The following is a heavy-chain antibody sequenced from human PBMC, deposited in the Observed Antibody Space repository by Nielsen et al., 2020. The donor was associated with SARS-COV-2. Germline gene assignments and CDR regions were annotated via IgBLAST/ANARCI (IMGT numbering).Heavy chain of an antibody. CDR1: GGSISSGGYY. D-gene: IGHD2-15*01. CDR3: ARDRYCSGGSCTNRVMGYYGMDV. Sequence: SETLSLTCTVSGGSISSGGYYWSWIRQHPGKGLEWIGYIYYSGSTYYNPSLKSRVTISVDTSKNQLSLKLSSVTAADTAVYYCARDRYCSGGSCTNRVMGYYGMDVWGQGTTVTVSS. CDR2: IYYSGST. J-gene: IGHJ6*02. V-gene: IGHV4-31*03.